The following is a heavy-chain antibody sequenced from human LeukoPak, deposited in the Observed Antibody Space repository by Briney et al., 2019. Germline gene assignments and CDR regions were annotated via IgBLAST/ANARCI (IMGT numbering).Heavy chain of an antibody. CDR3: ARVFRSSRYVFGWIDP. J-gene: IGHJ5*02. D-gene: IGHD6-13*01. Sequence: SETLSLTCTVSGGSISSYYWSWIRQPAGKGLEWIGRIYTSGSTNYNPSLKSRVTMSVDTSKNQFSLKLNSVTATDTAVYYCARVFRSSRYVFGWIDPWGQGTLVTVSS. V-gene: IGHV4-4*07. CDR2: IYTSGST. CDR1: GGSISSYY.